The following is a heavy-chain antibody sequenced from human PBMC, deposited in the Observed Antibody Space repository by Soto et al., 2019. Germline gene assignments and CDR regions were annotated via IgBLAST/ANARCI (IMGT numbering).Heavy chain of an antibody. J-gene: IGHJ4*02. CDR2: IKSKTDGGTT. Sequence: GGSLRLSCAASGVTFSNAWMIWVRQAPGKGLEWVGRIKSKTDGGTTDYAAPVKGRFTISRDDSKNTLYLQMNSLKTEDTAVYYCTTDTAAARLYFDYWGQGTLVTVSS. V-gene: IGHV3-15*01. CDR3: TTDTAAARLYFDY. CDR1: GVTFSNAW. D-gene: IGHD2-2*01.